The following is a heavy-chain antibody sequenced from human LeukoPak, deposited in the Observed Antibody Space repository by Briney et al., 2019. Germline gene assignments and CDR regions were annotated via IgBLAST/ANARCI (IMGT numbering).Heavy chain of an antibody. CDR3: ARGRHYYDSSDYYYEGDAFDI. Sequence: PSASVKVSCKASGDTFTSYYMHWVRQAPGQGLEWMGIINPSGGSNTYAQKFQGRVTMTGDMSTSTVYMELSSLRSEDTAVYYCARGRHYYDSSDYYYEGDAFDIWGQGTMVTVSS. D-gene: IGHD3-22*01. V-gene: IGHV1-46*01. J-gene: IGHJ3*02. CDR1: GDTFTSYY. CDR2: INPSGGSN.